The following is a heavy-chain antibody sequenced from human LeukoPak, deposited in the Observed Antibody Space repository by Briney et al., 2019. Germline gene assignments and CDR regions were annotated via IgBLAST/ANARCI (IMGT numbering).Heavy chain of an antibody. D-gene: IGHD2-2*01. CDR2: ISGSGGST. CDR1: GFTFSSYA. CDR3: AKAPCSSTNCYYFDY. J-gene: IGHJ4*02. V-gene: IGHV3-23*01. Sequence: PGGSLRLSCAASGFTFSSYAMSWVRQAPGKGLEWVSAISGSGGSTYYADSVKGRFTISRDNSKNTLYLQMNSLRAEDTAVYYCAKAPCSSTNCYYFDYWGQGTLVAVSS.